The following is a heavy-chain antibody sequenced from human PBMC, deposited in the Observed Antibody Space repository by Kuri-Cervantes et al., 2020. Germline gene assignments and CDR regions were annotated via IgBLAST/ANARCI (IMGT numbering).Heavy chain of an antibody. Sequence: ASVKVSCKASGYTFTSYDINWVRQATGQGLEWMGWMNPNSGNTGYAQKFQGRVTMTRNTSISTAYMELSSLRSEDTAVYYCARDLGFAHGAYSDAFEIWGQGTKVTVSS. CDR1: GYTFTSYD. J-gene: IGHJ3*02. CDR3: ARDLGFAHGAYSDAFEI. V-gene: IGHV1-8*01. D-gene: IGHD3-16*01. CDR2: MNPNSGNT.